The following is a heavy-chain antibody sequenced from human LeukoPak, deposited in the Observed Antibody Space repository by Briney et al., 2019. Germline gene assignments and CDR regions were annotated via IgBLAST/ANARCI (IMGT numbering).Heavy chain of an antibody. CDR2: INHRGDT. CDR3: VRSPQLDP. V-gene: IGHV4-34*01. CDR1: GGSFSTYY. J-gene: IGHJ5*02. Sequence: PSETLSLTCAVYGGSFSTYYWSWIRQSPGKGLEWIAEINHRGDTNYNPSVKSRVTISVDTSKNQFSLKVRSLTAADTAVYYCVRSPQLDPWGQGTLVTVSS.